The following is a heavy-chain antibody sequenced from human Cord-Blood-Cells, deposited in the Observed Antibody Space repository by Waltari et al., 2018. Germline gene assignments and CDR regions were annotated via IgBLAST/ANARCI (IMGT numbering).Heavy chain of an antibody. D-gene: IGHD7-27*01. Sequence: QLQLQESGPGLVKPSETLSLTCTVPGGSISSSSYYWGWIRQPPGKGLEWIGSIYYRGSTYYNPSLKSRVTISVDTSKNQFSLKLSSVTAADTAVYYCASSTGDDAFDIWGQGTMVTVSS. V-gene: IGHV4-39*01. J-gene: IGHJ3*02. CDR1: GGSISSSSYY. CDR2: IYYRGST. CDR3: ASSTGDDAFDI.